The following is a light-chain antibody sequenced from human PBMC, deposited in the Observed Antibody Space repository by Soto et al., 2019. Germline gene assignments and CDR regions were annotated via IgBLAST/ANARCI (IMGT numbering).Light chain of an antibody. CDR3: QQYGSTPRWT. CDR1: RSVTSNF. V-gene: IGKV3-20*01. J-gene: IGKJ2*02. CDR2: GAS. Sequence: NELTQSPGTLSLSPGERATLSCRASRSVTSNFVAWYQQKPGQAPSLLVYGASTRAIDSPDRISGGGSGTAFTLTTNSREHEDYSVYFCQQYGSTPRWTFGQGTKVEIK.